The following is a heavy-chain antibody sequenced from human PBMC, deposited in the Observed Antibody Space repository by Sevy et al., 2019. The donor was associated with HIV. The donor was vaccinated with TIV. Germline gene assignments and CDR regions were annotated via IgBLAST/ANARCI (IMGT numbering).Heavy chain of an antibody. J-gene: IGHJ3*02. CDR1: GFTFSSYA. D-gene: IGHD4-17*01. Sequence: GGSLRLSCAASGFTFSSYAMHWVRQAPGKGLEWVAVISYDGSNKYYADSVKGRFTISRDNSKNTLYLQMKSLRAEDTAVYYCAREDYGYYFSRSSGKNAFDIWGQGTMVTVSS. V-gene: IGHV3-30-3*01. CDR2: ISYDGSNK. CDR3: AREDYGYYFSRSSGKNAFDI.